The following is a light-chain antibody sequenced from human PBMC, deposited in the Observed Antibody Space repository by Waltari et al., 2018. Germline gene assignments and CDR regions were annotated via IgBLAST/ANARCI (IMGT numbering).Light chain of an antibody. J-gene: IGLJ3*02. V-gene: IGLV4-69*01. CDR2: INSDGSH. CDR3: QTGGHGTWV. Sequence: QLALTQSPSASASLGASVKLPCTLDSGHIPNVVAWQQQHPERGPRYLMKINSDGSHSKGDEIPDRFSGSSSGAERYLTISSVQSDDEADYYCQTGGHGTWVFGGGTKLTVL. CDR1: SGHIPNV.